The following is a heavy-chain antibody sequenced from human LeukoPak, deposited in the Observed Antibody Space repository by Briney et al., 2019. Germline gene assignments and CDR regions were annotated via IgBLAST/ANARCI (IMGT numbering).Heavy chain of an antibody. CDR1: GFTFSRYT. J-gene: IGHJ6*03. CDR2: IISHGGNT. D-gene: IGHD1-26*01. V-gene: IGHV3-64*01. Sequence: GGSLRLSCAASGFTFSRYTMQWVRQAPGKGLEYVSAIISHGGNTHYTNSVKGRFTISRDNSKNTLYLQMGSLRADDMAVYYCARVRMGATVSDYYYYYMDVWGKGTTVTVSS. CDR3: ARVRMGATVSDYYYYYMDV.